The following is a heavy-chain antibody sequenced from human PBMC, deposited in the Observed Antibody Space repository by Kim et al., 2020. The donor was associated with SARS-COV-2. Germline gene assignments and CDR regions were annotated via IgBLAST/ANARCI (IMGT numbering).Heavy chain of an antibody. Sequence: GGSLRLSCAASNFTFSSFWMSWVRQAPGKGLEWVANIKEDGSKKYYVDSVEGRFTISRDNIKNSLYLQMSDLRAKDTAVSYCTRDVGGYYYDYYYYMDV. J-gene: IGHJ6*03. CDR1: NFTFSSFW. CDR2: IKEDGSKK. V-gene: IGHV3-7*01. CDR3: TRDVGGYYYDYYYYMDV. D-gene: IGHD3-22*01.